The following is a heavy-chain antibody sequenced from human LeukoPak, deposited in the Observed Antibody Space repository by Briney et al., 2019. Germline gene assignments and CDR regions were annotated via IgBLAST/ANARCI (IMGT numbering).Heavy chain of an antibody. CDR2: ISAYNGNT. J-gene: IGHJ4*02. V-gene: IGHV1-18*01. CDR3: ARVLPYPYSSGWSDY. Sequence: GASVKVSCKASGYTFTSYGISWVRQAPGQGLEWMGWISAYNGNTNYAQKLQGRVTMTTDTSTSTAYMELRSLRSDDTAVYYCARVLPYPYSSGWSDYWGQGTLVTVSS. CDR1: GYTFTSYG. D-gene: IGHD6-19*01.